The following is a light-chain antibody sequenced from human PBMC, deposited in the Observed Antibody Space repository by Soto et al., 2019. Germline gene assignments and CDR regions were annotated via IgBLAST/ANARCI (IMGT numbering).Light chain of an antibody. CDR3: SSYTSNSTV. CDR2: EVS. J-gene: IGLJ2*01. CDR1: SSDVGSYNR. Sequence: QSVLTQPPSVSGSPGQSVTISCTGTSSDVGSYNRVSWYQQPPGTAPKLLIYEVSNRPSGVPDRFSGSKSGNTASLTISGLQAEDEADYYCSSYTSNSTVFGGGTKLTVL. V-gene: IGLV2-18*02.